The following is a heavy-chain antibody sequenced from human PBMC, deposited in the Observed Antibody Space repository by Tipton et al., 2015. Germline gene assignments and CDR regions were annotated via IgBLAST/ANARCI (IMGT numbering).Heavy chain of an antibody. CDR3: ARDLEHGMDV. CDR1: GGPVSSGNYY. J-gene: IGHJ6*02. V-gene: IGHV4-61*01. Sequence: TLSLTCTVSGGPVSSGNYYWGWIRQSPGKGLEWIGYISYSGSTHYNPSLKRRVTISLDTSKNQFSLTLNSVTAADTAVYYCARDLEHGMDVWGQGTTVTVSS. D-gene: IGHD5-24*01. CDR2: ISYSGST.